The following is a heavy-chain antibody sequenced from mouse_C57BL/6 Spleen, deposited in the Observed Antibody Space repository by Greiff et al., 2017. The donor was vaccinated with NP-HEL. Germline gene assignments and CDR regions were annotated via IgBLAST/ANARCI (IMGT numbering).Heavy chain of an antibody. J-gene: IGHJ1*03. Sequence: EVKVVESGPGMVKPSQSLSLTCTVTGYSITSGYDWHWIRHFPGNKLEWMGYISYSGSTNYNPSLKSRISITHDTSKNHFFLKLNSVTTEETATYYCARGLDYWYFDVWGTGTTVTVSS. D-gene: IGHD4-1*01. CDR1: GYSITSGYD. CDR3: ARGLDYWYFDV. V-gene: IGHV3-1*01. CDR2: ISYSGST.